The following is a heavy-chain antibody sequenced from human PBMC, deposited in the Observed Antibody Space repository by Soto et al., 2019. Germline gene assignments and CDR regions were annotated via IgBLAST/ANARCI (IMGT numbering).Heavy chain of an antibody. V-gene: IGHV2-5*02. CDR2: IYWDDST. Sequence: QITLKESGPTLVKPTQTLTLTCTFSGFSLSTSGVSVGWIRQPPGKALEWLAVIYWDDSTTYSPSLKSRLTITKDTSRDQVVLTMTNMDPVDTATYYCAHKGSGSRAIDYWGQGALVTVSS. D-gene: IGHD3-10*01. CDR3: AHKGSGSRAIDY. CDR1: GFSLSTSGVS. J-gene: IGHJ4*02.